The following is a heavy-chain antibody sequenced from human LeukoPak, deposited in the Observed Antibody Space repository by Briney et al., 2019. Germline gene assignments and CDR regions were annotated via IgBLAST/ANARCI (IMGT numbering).Heavy chain of an antibody. V-gene: IGHV1-2*04. CDR1: GYTFTGYY. Sequence: ASVKVSCKASGYTFTGYYMHWVRQAPGQGLEWMGWINPNSGGTNYAQKFQGWVTMTRDTSISTAYMELSRLRSDDTAVCYCARARGYSYGITPNYFDYWGQGTLVTVSS. CDR2: INPNSGGT. CDR3: ARARGYSYGITPNYFDY. D-gene: IGHD5-18*01. J-gene: IGHJ4*02.